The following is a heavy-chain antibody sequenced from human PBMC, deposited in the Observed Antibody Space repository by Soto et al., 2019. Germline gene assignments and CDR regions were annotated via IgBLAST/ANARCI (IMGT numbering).Heavy chain of an antibody. D-gene: IGHD2-2*01. CDR3: ARHVWCSSTSCYGLDAFDI. J-gene: IGHJ3*02. V-gene: IGHV4-34*01. Sequence: SETLSLTCAVYGGSFSGYYWSWIRQPPGKGLEWIGEINHSGSTNYNPSLKSRVTISVDTSKNQFSLKLSSVTAADTAMYYCARHVWCSSTSCYGLDAFDIWGQGTMVTVSS. CDR2: INHSGST. CDR1: GGSFSGYY.